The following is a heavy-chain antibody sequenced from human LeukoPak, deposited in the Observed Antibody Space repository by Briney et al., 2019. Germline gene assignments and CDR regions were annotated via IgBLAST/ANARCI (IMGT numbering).Heavy chain of an antibody. CDR1: GGSISSGGYS. V-gene: IGHV4-30-2*01. CDR3: ARGFGELLPPDY. CDR2: IYHSGST. D-gene: IGHD3-10*01. Sequence: SETLPLTCAVSGGSISSGGYSWSWIRQPPGKGLEWIGYIYHSGSTYYNPSLKSRVTISVDRSKNQFSLKLSSVTAADTAVYYCARGFGELLPPDYWGQGTLVTVSS. J-gene: IGHJ4*02.